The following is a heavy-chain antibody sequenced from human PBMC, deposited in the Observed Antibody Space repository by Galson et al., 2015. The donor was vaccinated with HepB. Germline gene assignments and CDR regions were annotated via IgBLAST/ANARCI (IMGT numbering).Heavy chain of an antibody. CDR3: ARAPGSSWFLDY. J-gene: IGHJ4*02. V-gene: IGHV3-30-3*01. D-gene: IGHD6-13*01. Sequence: SLRLSCAASGFTFSSYAMHWVRQAPGKGLEWVAVISYDGSNKYYADSVKGRFTISRDNSKNTLYLQMNSLRAEDMAVYYCARAPGSSWFLDYWGQGTLVTVSS. CDR2: ISYDGSNK. CDR1: GFTFSSYA.